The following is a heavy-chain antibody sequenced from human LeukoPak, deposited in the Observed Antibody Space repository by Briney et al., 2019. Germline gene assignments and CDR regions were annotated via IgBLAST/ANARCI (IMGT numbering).Heavy chain of an antibody. V-gene: IGHV3-21*01. J-gene: IGHJ6*02. Sequence: GGSLRLSCAASGFTFSSYSMNWVRQAPGKGLEWVSSISSSSSYIYYADSVKGRFTISRDNAKNSLYLQMNSLRAEDTAVYYCASGSSKSLYYYGMDVWGQGTTVTVS. CDR2: ISSSSSYI. CDR1: GFTFSSYS. CDR3: ASGSSKSLYYYGMDV.